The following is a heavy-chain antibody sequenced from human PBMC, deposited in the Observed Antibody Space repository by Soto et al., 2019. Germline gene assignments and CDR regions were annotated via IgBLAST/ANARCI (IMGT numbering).Heavy chain of an antibody. D-gene: IGHD3-16*01. V-gene: IGHV4-59*01. CDR3: ARRYGGKFDY. J-gene: IGHJ4*02. CDR1: GGSISSYY. CDR2: IYYSGST. Sequence: SETLSLTCTVSGGSISSYYWSLIRQPPGKGLEWIGYIYYSGSTNYNPSLKSRVTISVDTSKNQFSLKLSSVTAADTAVYYCARRYGGKFDYWGQGTLVTVSS.